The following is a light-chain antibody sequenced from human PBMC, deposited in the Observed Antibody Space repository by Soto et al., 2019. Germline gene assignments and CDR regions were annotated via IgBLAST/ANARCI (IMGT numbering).Light chain of an antibody. Sequence: EILFTQSPGTLCLSPGERGTLSCRASKSVSNNYLAWYQQKPGQAPRLLIYGASNRATGIPDRFSGSGSGTDFTLTISRLEPEDFAVYYCQQYDSSGTFGQGTKVDIK. CDR1: KSVSNNY. V-gene: IGKV3-20*01. CDR3: QQYDSSGT. J-gene: IGKJ1*01. CDR2: GAS.